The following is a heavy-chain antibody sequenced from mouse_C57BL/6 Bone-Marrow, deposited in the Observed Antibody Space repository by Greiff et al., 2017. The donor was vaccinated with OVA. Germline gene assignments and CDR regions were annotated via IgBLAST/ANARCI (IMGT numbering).Heavy chain of an antibody. CDR2: ILPGSGST. CDR3: AREVPLRFDD. Sequence: VLLVEPGAELMKPGASVKLSCKATGYTFTGYWIEWVKQRPGHGLEWIGEILPGSGSTNYNEKFKGKATLTADTSSNTAYMQLSSLTTEDSAIYYCAREVPLRFDDWGQGTTLTVSS. CDR1: GYTFTGYW. D-gene: IGHD1-1*01. J-gene: IGHJ2*01. V-gene: IGHV1-9*01.